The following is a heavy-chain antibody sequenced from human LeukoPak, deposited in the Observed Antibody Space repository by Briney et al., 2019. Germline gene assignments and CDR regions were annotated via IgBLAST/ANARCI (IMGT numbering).Heavy chain of an antibody. Sequence: SQTLSLTCAISGDRISGTTVAWNWVRLSPSRGLEWLGRTLYRSKWLFDYAPSVKGRLIINPDTSKNQFSLQLESVTPEDTALYYCTRGPDNLLHGRAFDFWGQGTMVTVSS. V-gene: IGHV6-1*01. CDR1: GDRISGTTVA. CDR3: TRGPDNLLHGRAFDF. CDR2: TLYRSKWLF. D-gene: IGHD5-24*01. J-gene: IGHJ3*01.